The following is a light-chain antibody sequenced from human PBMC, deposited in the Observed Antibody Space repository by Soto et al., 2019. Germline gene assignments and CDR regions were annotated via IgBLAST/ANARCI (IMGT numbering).Light chain of an antibody. CDR2: GAS. J-gene: IGKJ1*01. Sequence: AIQMTQSPSSLSASVGDRVTITCRASQAIRNDLGWYQQNPGKAPNLLIYGASTLQSGVPSRFSGSGDGTHFTLTISRLQPEDFATYYCLQDNNWPWTFGQGTKVEI. CDR1: QAIRND. V-gene: IGKV1-6*01. CDR3: LQDNNWPWT.